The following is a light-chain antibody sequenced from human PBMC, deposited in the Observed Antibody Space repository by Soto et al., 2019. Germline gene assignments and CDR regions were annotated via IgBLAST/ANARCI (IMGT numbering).Light chain of an antibody. Sequence: ALTQPRSVSGSPGQSVTISCTGTSSDIGGYDYVSWYRQHPGKAPKLLIYDVTQRPSGVPDRLSASKSGNTASLTISGLQTEDEAEYYCCSYGGSSNYVFGTGTKVTVL. CDR3: CSYGGSSNYV. CDR2: DVT. J-gene: IGLJ1*01. CDR1: SSDIGGYDY. V-gene: IGLV2-11*01.